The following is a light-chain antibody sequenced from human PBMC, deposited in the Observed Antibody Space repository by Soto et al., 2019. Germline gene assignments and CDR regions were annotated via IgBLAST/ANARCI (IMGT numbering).Light chain of an antibody. CDR2: GVT. CDR1: DSDVGGYNF. CDR3: SSFRRSNTPHVL. Sequence: QSVLTQPASVSGSPGQSITISCTGTDSDVGGYNFVSWYQQHPGKAPKLMIYGVTNRPSGVSNRFSGSKSGNTASLTISGLQAEDEANYYCSSFRRSNTPHVLFGGGTQLTVL. V-gene: IGLV2-14*01. J-gene: IGLJ2*01.